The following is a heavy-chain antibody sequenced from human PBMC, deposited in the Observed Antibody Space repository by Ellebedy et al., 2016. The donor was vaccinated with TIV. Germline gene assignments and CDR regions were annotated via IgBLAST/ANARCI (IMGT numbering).Heavy chain of an antibody. CDR2: IYPDDSDT. D-gene: IGHD5-12*01. V-gene: IGHV5-51*01. CDR1: GYSFTSYW. J-gene: IGHJ3*02. Sequence: GGSLRLSCKGSGYSFTSYWIGWVRQMPGRGLEWMGIIYPDDSDTRYSPSFQGQVTISADKSINTAYLQWSSLKASDTAMYYCARGIVVATTTNALDIWGQGTMVTVS. CDR3: ARGIVVATTTNALDI.